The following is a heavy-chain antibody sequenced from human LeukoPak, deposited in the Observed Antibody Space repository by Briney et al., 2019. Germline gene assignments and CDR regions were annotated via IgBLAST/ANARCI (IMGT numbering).Heavy chain of an antibody. D-gene: IGHD1-26*01. J-gene: IGHJ4*02. Sequence: GGSLRLSCAASGFTFRNYWMNWVRQAPGKGLEWVANIKPDGSEKRYVDSVKGRFTISRDNAKNSLYLQMNSLRAEDTAVYYCAGDRGISYFDYWGQGTLVTVSS. CDR2: IKPDGSEK. CDR1: GFTFRNYW. V-gene: IGHV3-7*03. CDR3: AGDRGISYFDY.